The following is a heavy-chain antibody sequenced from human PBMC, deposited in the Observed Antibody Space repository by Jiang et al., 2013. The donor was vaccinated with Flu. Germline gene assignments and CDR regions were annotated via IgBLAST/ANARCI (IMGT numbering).Heavy chain of an antibody. V-gene: IGHV3-30-3*01. CDR3: ARREMATITEYYGMDV. Sequence: VQLLESGGGVVQPGRSLRLSCAASGFTFSSYAMHWVRQAPGKGLEWVAVISYDGSNKYYADSVKGRFTISRDNSKNTLYLQMNSLRAEDTAVYYCARREMATITEYYGMDVWGQGTTVTVSS. D-gene: IGHD5-24*01. J-gene: IGHJ6*02. CDR1: GFTFSSYA. CDR2: ISYDGSNK.